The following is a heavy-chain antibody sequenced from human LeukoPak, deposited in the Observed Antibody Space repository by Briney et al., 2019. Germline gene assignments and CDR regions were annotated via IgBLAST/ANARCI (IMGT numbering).Heavy chain of an antibody. CDR3: ARDLRGHYFDY. Sequence: GGSLRLSCAASGFTFSSYWMSWVRQVPGKGLEWVANIKQDGSEKYYVDSVKGRFTISRDNAKNSLYLQMNSLRAEDTAVYYCARDLRGHYFDYWGQGSLVTVAS. CDR1: GFTFSSYW. CDR2: IKQDGSEK. V-gene: IGHV3-7*03. J-gene: IGHJ4*02.